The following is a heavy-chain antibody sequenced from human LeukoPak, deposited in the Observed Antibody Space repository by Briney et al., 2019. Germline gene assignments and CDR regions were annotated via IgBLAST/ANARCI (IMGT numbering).Heavy chain of an antibody. CDR2: ISSSSSYI. V-gene: IGHV3-21*01. CDR3: ARGSPHCSSTSCYFWEAIWYYGMDV. J-gene: IGHJ6*02. D-gene: IGHD2-2*01. CDR1: GFTFSSYS. Sequence: AGGSLRLSCAASGFTFSSYSMNWVRQAPGKGLEWVSSISSSSSYIYYADSVKGRFTISRDNAKNSLYLQMNSLRAEDTAVYYCARGSPHCSSTSCYFWEAIWYYGMDVWGQGTTVTVSS.